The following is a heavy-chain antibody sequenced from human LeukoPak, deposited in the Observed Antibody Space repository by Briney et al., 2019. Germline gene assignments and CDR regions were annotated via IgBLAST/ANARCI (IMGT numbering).Heavy chain of an antibody. V-gene: IGHV4-34*01. CDR3: ARGLGYFDWFPRWFDP. CDR2: INHSGST. D-gene: IGHD3-9*01. CDR1: GGSFSGYY. Sequence: PSETLSLTCAVYGGSFSGYYWSWIRQPPGKGLEWIGEINHSGSTNYNPSLKSRVTISVDTSKNQFSPKLSSVTAADTAVYYCARGLGYFDWFPRWFDPWGQGTLVTVSS. J-gene: IGHJ5*02.